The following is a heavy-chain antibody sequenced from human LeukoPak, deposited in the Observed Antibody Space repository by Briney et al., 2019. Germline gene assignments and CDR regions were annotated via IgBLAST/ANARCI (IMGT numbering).Heavy chain of an antibody. J-gene: IGHJ4*02. CDR1: GFTFSDYY. V-gene: IGHV3-11*04. D-gene: IGHD6-6*01. CDR3: AREADSGSSGDYFDY. Sequence: GGSLRLSCAASGFTFSDYYMSWIRQAPGKGLEWVSYISSSGSTIYYADSVKGRFTISRDNAKNSLYLQMNSLRAEDTAVYYCAREADSGSSGDYFDYWGQGTLVTVSS. CDR2: ISSSGSTI.